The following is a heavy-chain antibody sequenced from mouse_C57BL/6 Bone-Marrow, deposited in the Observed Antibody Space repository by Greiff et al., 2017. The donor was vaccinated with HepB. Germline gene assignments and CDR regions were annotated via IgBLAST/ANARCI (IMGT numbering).Heavy chain of an antibody. Sequence: EVKLQESGPVLVKPGASVKMSCKASGYTFTDYYMNWVKQSHGKSLEWIGVINPYNGGTSYNQKFKGKATLTVDKSSSTAYMELNSLTSEDSAVYYCARPFYYSNFPRAMDYWGQGTSVTVSS. CDR2: INPYNGGT. CDR1: GYTFTDYY. D-gene: IGHD2-5*01. V-gene: IGHV1-19*01. J-gene: IGHJ4*01. CDR3: ARPFYYSNFPRAMDY.